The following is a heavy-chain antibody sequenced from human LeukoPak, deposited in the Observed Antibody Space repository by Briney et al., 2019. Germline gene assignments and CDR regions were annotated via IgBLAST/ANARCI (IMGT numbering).Heavy chain of an antibody. Sequence: GGSLRLSCAASGFTFSSYGMHWVRQAPGKGLEWVAFIRYDGSNKYYADSVKGRFTISRDNSKNTLYLQMNSLRAEDTAVYYCARTGYSSSSGWAYYYYYYMDVWGKGTTVTVSS. D-gene: IGHD6-6*01. CDR2: IRYDGSNK. V-gene: IGHV3-30*02. J-gene: IGHJ6*03. CDR3: ARTGYSSSSGWAYYYYYYMDV. CDR1: GFTFSSYG.